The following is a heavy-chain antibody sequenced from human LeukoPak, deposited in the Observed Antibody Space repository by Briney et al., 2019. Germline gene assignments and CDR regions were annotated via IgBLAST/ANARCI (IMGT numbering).Heavy chain of an antibody. Sequence: GGSLRLSCAVSGFTFRSFAMSWVRQSPGKGLEWVSSISTSSSYIYYADSVRGRFTISRDNAKNSLYLQMNSLRAEDTAVYSCARGADGVSSNSRGWFDPWGQGTLVTVSS. CDR1: GFTFRSFA. J-gene: IGHJ5*02. V-gene: IGHV3-21*01. D-gene: IGHD2-15*01. CDR2: ISTSSSYI. CDR3: ARGADGVSSNSRGWFDP.